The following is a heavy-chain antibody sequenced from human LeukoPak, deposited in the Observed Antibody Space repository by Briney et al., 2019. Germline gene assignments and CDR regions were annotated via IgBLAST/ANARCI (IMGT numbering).Heavy chain of an antibody. CDR1: GFTFSDYY. V-gene: IGHV3-11*01. CDR3: ARDRDDFWSGYYIDY. D-gene: IGHD3-3*01. Sequence: GGSLRLSCAASGFTFSDYYMSWIRQAPGKGLEWVSYISSSGSTIYYADSVKGRFTISRDNAENSLYLQMNSLRAEDTAVYYCARDRDDFWSGYYIDYWGQGTLVTVSS. CDR2: ISSSGSTI. J-gene: IGHJ4*02.